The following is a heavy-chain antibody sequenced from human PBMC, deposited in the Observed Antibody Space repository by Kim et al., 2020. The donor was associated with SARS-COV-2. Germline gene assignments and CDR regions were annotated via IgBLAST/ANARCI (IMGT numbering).Heavy chain of an antibody. V-gene: IGHV3-13*01. CDR2: IASASDT. J-gene: IGHJ3*02. Sequence: GGSLRLSCAASGFTVNNYDIHWVRQATGQGLQWVSSIASASDTYYPASVKGRFTVSRENAKNALYLQMNSLTAGDTAVYYCTRVGPSAFDIWGRGTMVTVSS. CDR3: TRVGPSAFDI. CDR1: GFTVNNYD.